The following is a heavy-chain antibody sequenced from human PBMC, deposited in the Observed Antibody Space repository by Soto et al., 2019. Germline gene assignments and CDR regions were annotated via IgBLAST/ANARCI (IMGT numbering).Heavy chain of an antibody. Sequence: SETLSLTCTVSGGSISSDSYYWGWIRQPPGKGLEWIGSISYSGFTNYHAPLKSRVTISVDTSRNQFSLKLTSVTAADTAMYFCARPARQGTVAGDFWGQGTLVTVSS. D-gene: IGHD6-19*01. CDR3: ARPARQGTVAGDF. J-gene: IGHJ4*02. V-gene: IGHV4-39*01. CDR1: GGSISSDSYY. CDR2: ISYSGFT.